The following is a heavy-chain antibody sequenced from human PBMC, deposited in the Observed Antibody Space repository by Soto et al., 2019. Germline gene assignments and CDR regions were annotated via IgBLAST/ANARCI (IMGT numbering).Heavy chain of an antibody. CDR2: IYYSGST. D-gene: IGHD6-19*01. CDR1: GGSISSSSYY. V-gene: IGHV4-39*01. Sequence: PSETLSLTCTVSGGSISSSSYYWGWIRQPPGKGLEWIGSIYYSGSTYYNPSLKSRVTISVDTSKNQFSLKLSSVTAADTAVYYCAGKYSSGWSNWFDPWGQGTLVTVSS. J-gene: IGHJ5*02. CDR3: AGKYSSGWSNWFDP.